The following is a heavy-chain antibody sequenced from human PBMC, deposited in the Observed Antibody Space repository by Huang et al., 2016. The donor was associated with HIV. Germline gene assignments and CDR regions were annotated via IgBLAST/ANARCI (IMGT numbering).Heavy chain of an antibody. D-gene: IGHD2-21*02. V-gene: IGHV4-34*01. CDR3: ARPKMTDVTSDSSWNYFDS. CDR1: GGSFSNYY. J-gene: IGHJ4*02. CDR2: INDRGRT. Sequence: HVQLQQWGAGLLRPSETLSLKCAVYGGSFSNYYWTWIRQSPGKGPEWIGEINDRGRTTYSPSKNQFYLNLTAVTAADTAVYYCARPKMTDVTSDSSWNYFDSWGQGTLVIVS.